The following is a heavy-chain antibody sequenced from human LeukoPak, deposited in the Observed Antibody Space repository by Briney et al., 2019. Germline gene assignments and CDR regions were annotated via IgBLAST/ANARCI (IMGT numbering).Heavy chain of an antibody. V-gene: IGHV3-23*01. Sequence: GSLRLSCAASGFTFSSYAMSWVRQAPGKGLEWVSAISGSGGSTYYADSVKGRFTISRDNSKNTLYLKMNSLRAEDTAVYYCAKHPYSSGWYFFDYWGQGTLVTVSS. D-gene: IGHD6-19*01. J-gene: IGHJ4*02. CDR1: GFTFSSYA. CDR3: AKHPYSSGWYFFDY. CDR2: ISGSGGST.